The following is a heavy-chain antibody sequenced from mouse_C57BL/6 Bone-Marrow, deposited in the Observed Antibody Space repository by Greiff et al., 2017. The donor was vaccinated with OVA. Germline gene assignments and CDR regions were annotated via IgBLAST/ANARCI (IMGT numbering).Heavy chain of an antibody. CDR1: GYTFTSYW. J-gene: IGHJ2*01. D-gene: IGHD1-1*01. V-gene: IGHV1-55*01. CDR3: ARVGYYGSSFDY. CDR2: IYPGSGST. Sequence: QLQQPGAELVKPGASVKMSCKASGYTFTSYWITWVKQRPGQGLEWIGDIYPGSGSTNYNEKFKSKATLTVDTSSSTAYMQLSSLTSEDSAVYYCARVGYYGSSFDYWGQGTTLTVSS.